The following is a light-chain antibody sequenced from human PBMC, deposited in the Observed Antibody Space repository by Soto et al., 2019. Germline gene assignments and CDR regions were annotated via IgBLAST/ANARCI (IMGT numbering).Light chain of an antibody. V-gene: IGKV3-20*01. CDR3: QQYILSPWT. J-gene: IGKJ1*01. Sequence: EIVLTQSPGTLSLSPGARATLFCGASQTITSSYLAWYQQRPDQAPRLLIYGASSRATGIPGRFSGSGSGTNFTLTISRLEPEDFAVYYCQQYILSPWTFGRGTKVDIK. CDR2: GAS. CDR1: QTITSSY.